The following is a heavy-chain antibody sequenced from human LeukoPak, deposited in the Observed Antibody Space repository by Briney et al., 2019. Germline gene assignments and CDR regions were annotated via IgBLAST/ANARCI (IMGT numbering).Heavy chain of an antibody. J-gene: IGHJ3*02. CDR2: LIPIYGSA. V-gene: IGHV1-69*13. Sequence: SVKVSCKASGGSFTFTSHAISWVRQAPGQGLEWMGGLIPIYGSANYAQKSQGRVTITSDESTRTVFMELSSLRPEDSAVYYCAGFFYDNSGDAFDIWGQGTMVTVSS. CDR3: AGFFYDNSGDAFDI. D-gene: IGHD3-22*01. CDR1: GGSFTFTSHA.